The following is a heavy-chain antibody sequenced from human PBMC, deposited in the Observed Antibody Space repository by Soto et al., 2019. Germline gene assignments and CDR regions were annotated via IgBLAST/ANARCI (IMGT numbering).Heavy chain of an antibody. CDR1: GGSISSGGYS. J-gene: IGHJ4*02. CDR2: IFHSGRT. D-gene: IGHD3-9*01. CDR3: ATYYDILSGFDH. Sequence: QLQLQESGSGLVKPSQTLSLTCAVSGGSISSGGYSWSWIRQPPGKVMEWIGYIFHSGRTYYNPPLKSRGTISVERSQHQFYLKLSSVTAADTAVYYCATYYDILSGFDHLGQGTLVAVSS. V-gene: IGHV4-30-2*01.